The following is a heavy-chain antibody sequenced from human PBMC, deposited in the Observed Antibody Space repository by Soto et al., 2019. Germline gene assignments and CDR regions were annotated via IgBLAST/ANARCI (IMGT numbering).Heavy chain of an antibody. Sequence: GGSLRLSCAASGFTFSSYARHWVRQAPGKGLEWVAVISYDGSNKYYADSVKGRFTISRDNSKNTLYLQMNSLRAEDTAVYYCARDFYYDSSGYTPNWGQGTLVTVSS. V-gene: IGHV3-30-3*01. CDR1: GFTFSSYA. D-gene: IGHD3-22*01. CDR3: ARDFYYDSSGYTPN. CDR2: ISYDGSNK. J-gene: IGHJ4*02.